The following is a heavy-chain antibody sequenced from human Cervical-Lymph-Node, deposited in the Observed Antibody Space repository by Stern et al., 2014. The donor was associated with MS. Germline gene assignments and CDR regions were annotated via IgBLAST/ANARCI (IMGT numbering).Heavy chain of an antibody. Sequence: QLVQSGTEVRKPGASVKVSCRASGYTFTSFGISWVRRTPGQGLEFMGWISGYNGDTKYPQKLQGRVVLTTDTSTSTTDMGRASLRSDDTAMYYCARGPYCSSTSCYTNGYYFYGLDVWGQGTTVTVSS. V-gene: IGHV1-18*01. CDR3: ARGPYCSSTSCYTNGYYFYGLDV. CDR2: ISGYNGDT. CDR1: GYTFTSFG. J-gene: IGHJ6*02. D-gene: IGHD2-2*02.